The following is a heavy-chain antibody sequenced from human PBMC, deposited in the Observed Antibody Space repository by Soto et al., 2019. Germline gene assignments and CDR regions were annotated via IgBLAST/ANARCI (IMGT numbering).Heavy chain of an antibody. V-gene: IGHV1-69*13. D-gene: IGHD3-9*01. CDR3: ATSAGYASAYYG. CDR1: GGTFGSYA. J-gene: IGHJ4*02. Sequence: SVKVSCTASGGTFGSYAINWVRQAPGQGLEWMGGIIPIFGTATYAQRFQGRVTITADESTSTVSMEMSSLRSDDTAVYYCATSAGYASAYYGWGQGTLVTVSS. CDR2: IIPIFGTA.